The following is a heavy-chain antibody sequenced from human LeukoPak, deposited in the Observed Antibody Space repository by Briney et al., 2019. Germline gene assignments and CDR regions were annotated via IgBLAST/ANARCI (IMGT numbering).Heavy chain of an antibody. CDR2: IYSGGST. CDR3: AKSRMAAVAGPYYFDY. CDR1: GFTVSSNY. D-gene: IGHD6-19*01. J-gene: IGHJ4*02. Sequence: GGSLRLSCAASGFTVSSNYMSWVRQAPGKGLEWVSVIYSGGSTYYADSVKGRFTISRDNAKNSLYLQMNSLRAEDTALYYCAKSRMAAVAGPYYFDYWGQGTLVTVSS. V-gene: IGHV3-53*05.